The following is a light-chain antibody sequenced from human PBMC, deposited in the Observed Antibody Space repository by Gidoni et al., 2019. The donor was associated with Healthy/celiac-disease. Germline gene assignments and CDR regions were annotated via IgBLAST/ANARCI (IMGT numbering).Light chain of an antibody. CDR3: QQYNNWPPVT. CDR1: QRVSSN. J-gene: IGKJ5*01. V-gene: IGKV3-15*01. Sequence: EIVMTQSPATLSVSPGERATLSCRASQRVSSNLAWYQQKPGQAPRLLIYVASTRATGIPARFSGSGSGTEFTLTISSLQSEDCAVYYCQQYNNWPPVTVGQGTRLEIK. CDR2: VAS.